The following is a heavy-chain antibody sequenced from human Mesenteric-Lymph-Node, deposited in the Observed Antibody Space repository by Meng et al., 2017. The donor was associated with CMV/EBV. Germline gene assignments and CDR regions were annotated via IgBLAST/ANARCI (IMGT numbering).Heavy chain of an antibody. CDR1: GYTFTDYD. J-gene: IGHJ4*02. Sequence: ASVKVSCKASGYTFTDYDLDWVRQAPGQGLEWMGWMNPNSGNTSYAQKFQGRVTMTRNTSISTAYMELSSLRSEDTALYYCARGRSSWTNYHFDSWGQGTLVTVSS. V-gene: IGHV1-8*01. CDR2: MNPNSGNT. D-gene: IGHD6-13*01. CDR3: ARGRSSWTNYHFDS.